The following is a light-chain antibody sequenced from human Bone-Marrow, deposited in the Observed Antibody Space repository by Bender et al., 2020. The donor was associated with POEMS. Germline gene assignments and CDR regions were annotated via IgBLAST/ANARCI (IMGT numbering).Light chain of an antibody. J-gene: IGLJ1*01. CDR2: EGS. CDR3: CSYASSRTYV. Sequence: QSALTQPASVSGAPGQSITISCTGSTGDVGSYNLVSWYQQHPGKTPKVIVYEGSKRPSGVSTRFSGSKSGNTASLTISGLQADDEADYYCCSYASSRTYVFGAGTKVTVL. V-gene: IGLV2-23*01. CDR1: TGDVGSYNL.